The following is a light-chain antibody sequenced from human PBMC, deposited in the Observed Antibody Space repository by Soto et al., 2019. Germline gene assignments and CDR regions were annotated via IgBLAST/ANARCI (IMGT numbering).Light chain of an antibody. CDR1: QNINNR. CDR3: QQSFSTPRT. J-gene: IGKJ1*01. Sequence: DIQMTQSPSSLSASVEDRVTITCRASQNINNRVNWYQQKPGKAPKLLVYAASRLQSDVPSRFSGSGSGTDFTLTISSPQPEDFATYYCQQSFSTPRTFGQGTKVEV. CDR2: AAS. V-gene: IGKV1-39*01.